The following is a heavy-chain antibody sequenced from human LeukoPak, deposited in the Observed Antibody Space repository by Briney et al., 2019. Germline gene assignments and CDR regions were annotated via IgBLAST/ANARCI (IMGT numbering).Heavy chain of an antibody. CDR3: ARYRDFATLDY. D-gene: IGHD3-16*02. CDR1: GGSISSYY. V-gene: IGHV4-4*09. CDR2: IYTSGST. Sequence: SETLSLTCTVSGGSISSYYWSWIRQPPGKGLEWIGYIYTSGSTNYNPSLKSRVTTSVDTSKNQFSLKLSSVTAADTAVYYCARYRDFATLDYWGQGTLVTVSS. J-gene: IGHJ4*02.